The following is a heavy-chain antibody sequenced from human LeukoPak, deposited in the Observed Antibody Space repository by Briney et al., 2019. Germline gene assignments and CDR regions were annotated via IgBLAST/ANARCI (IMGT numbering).Heavy chain of an antibody. CDR1: GYTLSSNY. J-gene: IGHJ3*02. D-gene: IGHD2-2*01. CDR2: INTSGCGT. V-gene: IGHV1-46*01. Sequence: GASVNVSCKASGYTLSSNYMHWVRQAPGHGPEWMGVINTSGCGTIYAQKFQGRVTMARDTSTSTVYMELSSLKSEDTAVYYCARVVVPAARFDAFDIWGQGTMVTVSS. CDR3: ARVVVPAARFDAFDI.